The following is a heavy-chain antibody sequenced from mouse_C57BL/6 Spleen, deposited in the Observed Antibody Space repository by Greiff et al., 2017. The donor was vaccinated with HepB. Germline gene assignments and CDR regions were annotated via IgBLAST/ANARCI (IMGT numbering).Heavy chain of an antibody. CDR1: GYTFTSYW. CDR3: ARSITTVVGAMDY. Sequence: QVHVKQPGAELVKPGASVKLSCKASGYTFTSYWMHWVKQRPGRGLEWIGRIDPNSGGTKYNEKFKSKATLTVDKPSSTAYMQLSSLTSEDSAVYYCARSITTVVGAMDYWGQGTSVTVSS. V-gene: IGHV1-72*01. CDR2: IDPNSGGT. J-gene: IGHJ4*01. D-gene: IGHD1-1*01.